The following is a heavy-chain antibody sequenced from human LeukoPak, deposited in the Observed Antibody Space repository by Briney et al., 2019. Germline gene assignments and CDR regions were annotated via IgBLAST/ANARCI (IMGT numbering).Heavy chain of an antibody. J-gene: IGHJ3*02. CDR2: INPNSGGT. Sequence: GASVKVSCEASGYTFTGYYMHWVRQAPGQGLEWMGWINPNSGGTNYAQKFQGRVTMTRDTSISTAYMELSRLRSDDTAVYYCARDLIRYSYGLGAFDIWGQGTMVTVSS. D-gene: IGHD5-18*01. CDR3: ARDLIRYSYGLGAFDI. V-gene: IGHV1-2*02. CDR1: GYTFTGYY.